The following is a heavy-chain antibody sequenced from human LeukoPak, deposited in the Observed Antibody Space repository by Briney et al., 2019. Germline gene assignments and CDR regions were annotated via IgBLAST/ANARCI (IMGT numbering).Heavy chain of an antibody. D-gene: IGHD4-17*01. V-gene: IGHV3-21*01. CDR3: ARDRTYGDYVLDY. J-gene: IGHJ4*02. Sequence: GGSLRLSCAASGFTFSSYSMNWVRQAPGKGLEWVSSIGSGSSYIYYADSVKGRFTISRDNARNSLYLQMNSLRAEDTAVYYCARDRTYGDYVLDYWGQGTLVTVSS. CDR1: GFTFSSYS. CDR2: IGSGSSYI.